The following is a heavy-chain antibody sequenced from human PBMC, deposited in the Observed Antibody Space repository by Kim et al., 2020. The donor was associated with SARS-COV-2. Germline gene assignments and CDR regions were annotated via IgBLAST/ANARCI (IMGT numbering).Heavy chain of an antibody. CDR3: ARGPRDSSGYYLNY. CDR2: SRNKANSYTT. J-gene: IGHJ4*02. Sequence: GGSLRLSCAASGFTFSDHYMDWVRQAPGKGLEWVGRSRNKANSYTTEYAASVKGRFDISRDDSKSSLYLQMNSLKTEDTAVYYCARGPRDSSGYYLNYWGQGTLVTVSS. D-gene: IGHD3-22*01. CDR1: GFTFSDHY. V-gene: IGHV3-72*01.